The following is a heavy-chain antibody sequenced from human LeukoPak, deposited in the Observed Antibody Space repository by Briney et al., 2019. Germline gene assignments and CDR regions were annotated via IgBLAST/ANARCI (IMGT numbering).Heavy chain of an antibody. CDR3: ARYSPVVAATYWYFDL. V-gene: IGHV4-59*01. J-gene: IGHJ2*01. CDR2: IYYSGST. Sequence: SETLSLTCTVSGGSIGSNYWTWIRQPPGKGLEWIGYIYYSGSTNYNPSLKSRVTISVDTSKNQFSLKLSSVTAADTAVYYCARYSPVVAATYWYFDLWGRGTLVTVSS. D-gene: IGHD2-15*01. CDR1: GGSIGSNY.